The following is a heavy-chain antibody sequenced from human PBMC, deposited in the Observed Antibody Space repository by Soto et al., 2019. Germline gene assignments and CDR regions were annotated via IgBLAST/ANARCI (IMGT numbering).Heavy chain of an antibody. J-gene: IGHJ4*02. D-gene: IGHD3-10*01. V-gene: IGHV1-69*01. CDR3: AREFELRGSYVFDH. Sequence: QVHLVQSGAEVKKPGSSVKVSCKASGDTFTKYGISWVRQAPGQGLEWMGGVIPLFGTPNYAQRFQDRVTITADPSTTTAYLDLASLTSEDTAVYFCAREFELRGSYVFDHWGQGTLITVSS. CDR2: VIPLFGTP. CDR1: GDTFTKYG.